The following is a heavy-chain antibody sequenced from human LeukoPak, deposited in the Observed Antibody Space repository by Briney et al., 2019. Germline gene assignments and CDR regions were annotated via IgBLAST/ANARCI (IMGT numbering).Heavy chain of an antibody. J-gene: IGHJ6*02. CDR2: IYYSGST. V-gene: IGHV4-59*01. CDR1: GGSISSYY. CDR3: ARVGGGSSGWYRYYYGMDV. Sequence: PSETLSLTCTVSGGSISSYYWSWIRQPPGKGLEWIGYIYYSGSTNYNPSLKSRVTISVDTSKNQFSLKLSSVTAADTAVYYCARVGGGSSGWYRYYYGMDVWGQGTTVTVSS. D-gene: IGHD6-19*01.